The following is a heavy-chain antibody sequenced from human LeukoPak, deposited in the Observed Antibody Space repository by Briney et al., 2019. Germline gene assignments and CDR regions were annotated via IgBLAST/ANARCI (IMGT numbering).Heavy chain of an antibody. CDR3: AGSSHAVSYDILTGYSDAFDI. J-gene: IGHJ3*02. Sequence: PGGSLRLSCAASGFTFSSYSMNWVRQAPGKGLEWLSSISSSSSYIYYADALKGGFTISRDNAKNSLYLQMNRLRAEDTAVYYCAGSSHAVSYDILTGYSDAFDIWGQGAMVTVSS. CDR1: GFTFSSYS. CDR2: ISSSSSYI. D-gene: IGHD3-9*01. V-gene: IGHV3-21*01.